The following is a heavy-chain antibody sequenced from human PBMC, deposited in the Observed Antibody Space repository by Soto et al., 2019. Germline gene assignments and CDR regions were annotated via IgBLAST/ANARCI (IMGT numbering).Heavy chain of an antibody. J-gene: IGHJ6*02. Sequence: WASLKVSCKASGGTFSSYAISWVRQAPGQGLEWMGGIIPIFGTANYAQKFQGRVTITADESTSTAYMELSSLRSEDTAVYYCARGGIVVVPAGMDVWGQGTTVTVSS. CDR3: ARGGIVVVPAGMDV. D-gene: IGHD2-2*01. CDR1: GGTFSSYA. CDR2: IIPIFGTA. V-gene: IGHV1-69*13.